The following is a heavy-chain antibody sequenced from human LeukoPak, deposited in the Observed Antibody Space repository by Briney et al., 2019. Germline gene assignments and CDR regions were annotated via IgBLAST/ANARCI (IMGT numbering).Heavy chain of an antibody. CDR2: ISGSGSNT. CDR3: ARDNYDYVWGSSRTYDAFDF. J-gene: IGHJ3*01. Sequence: GGSLRLSCAASGFTFNSYAMSWVRQAPGKGLEWVSGISGSGSNTYYADSVKGRFTISRDNSKSWLYLQMNSLRAEDTAVYYCARDNYDYVWGSSRTYDAFDFWGQGTMVTVSS. CDR1: GFTFNSYA. D-gene: IGHD3-16*02. V-gene: IGHV3-23*01.